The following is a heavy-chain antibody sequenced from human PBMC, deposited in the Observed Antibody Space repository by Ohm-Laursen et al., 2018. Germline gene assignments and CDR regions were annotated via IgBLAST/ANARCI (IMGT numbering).Heavy chain of an antibody. Sequence: SLSLSCAASGFTFSNHGMHWVRQAPGKGLEWVAIISRDGSTKYYGDSVKGRFTISRDDSKNTLFLQMSALRAKDTALYYCAKENPSYFYDYWGQGTLVTFSS. CDR2: ISRDGSTK. V-gene: IGHV3-30*18. CDR3: AKENPSYFYDY. J-gene: IGHJ4*02. D-gene: IGHD3-10*01. CDR1: GFTFSNHG.